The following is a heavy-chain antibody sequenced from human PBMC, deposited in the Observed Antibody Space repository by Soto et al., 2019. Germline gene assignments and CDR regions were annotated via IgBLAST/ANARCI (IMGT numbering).Heavy chain of an antibody. V-gene: IGHV3-21*01. Sequence: GGPLRLSSAASGITFSSYSMNLLRQATRKELEWVSSISSNSSYIYYADSVKGRFTISRDNAKNSLYLQMNSLRAEDTAVYYCARDFTGDYYYYGMDVWGQGTTVTVSS. J-gene: IGHJ6*02. CDR3: ARDFTGDYYYYGMDV. CDR1: GITFSSYS. CDR2: ISSNSSYI.